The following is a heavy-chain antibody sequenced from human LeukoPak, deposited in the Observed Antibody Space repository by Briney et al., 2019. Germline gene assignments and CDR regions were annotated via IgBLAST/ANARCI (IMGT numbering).Heavy chain of an antibody. CDR1: GFTVTGYY. CDR2: INPNSGAT. Sequence: ASMKVSCKASGFTVTGYYMHWVRQAPGQGLEWMGWINPNSGATNYAQKFQGRVTTTRDTSISTVYMELSRLRSDDTAVYYCTRGGPEGSGYSYGSHDYWGPGTLVTVSS. V-gene: IGHV1-2*02. CDR3: TRGGPEGSGYSYGSHDY. J-gene: IGHJ4*02. D-gene: IGHD5-18*01.